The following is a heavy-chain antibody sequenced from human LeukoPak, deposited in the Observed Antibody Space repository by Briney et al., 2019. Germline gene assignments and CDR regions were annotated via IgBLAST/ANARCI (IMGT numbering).Heavy chain of an antibody. J-gene: IGHJ4*02. D-gene: IGHD6-13*01. V-gene: IGHV3-7*01. Sequence: GGSLRLSCAVSGFTFSNYWMSWVRQTPGKGLEWVATIKEDGSEKYYVDSVKGRFTISRDNAKNLLHVQMNSLRAEDTAVYYCGRGGSTGSWFNYWGQGTLVTVSS. CDR3: GRGGSTGSWFNY. CDR2: IKEDGSEK. CDR1: GFTFSNYW.